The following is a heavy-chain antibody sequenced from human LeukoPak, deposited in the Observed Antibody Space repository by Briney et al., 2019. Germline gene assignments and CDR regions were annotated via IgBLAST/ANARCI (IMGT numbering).Heavy chain of an antibody. V-gene: IGHV3-23*01. Sequence: GGSLRLSCAASGFTFSSYAMSWVRQAPGKGLEWVSGISGSGGSTFYADSVKGRFTISRDNSKSTLYLQMNSLRAEDTAVYYCAKSPITSGSLYYSDYWGQGTLVTASS. D-gene: IGHD3-16*01. CDR3: AKSPITSGSLYYSDY. J-gene: IGHJ4*02. CDR1: GFTFSSYA. CDR2: ISGSGGST.